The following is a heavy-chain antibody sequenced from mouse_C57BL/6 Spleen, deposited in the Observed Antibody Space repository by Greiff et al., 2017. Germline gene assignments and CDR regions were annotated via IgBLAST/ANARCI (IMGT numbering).Heavy chain of an antibody. D-gene: IGHD2-5*01. J-gene: IGHJ1*03. CDR2: IRNKANGYTT. V-gene: IGHV7-3*01. CDR3: ARSNYRYFDV. CDR1: GFTFTDYY. Sequence: VQLMESGGGLVQPGGSLSLSCAASGFTFTDYYMSWVRQPPGKALEWLGFIRNKANGYTTEYSASVKGRFTISGDNSQNILYLQMNALRAEYSATYYCARSNYRYFDVWGTGTTVTVSS.